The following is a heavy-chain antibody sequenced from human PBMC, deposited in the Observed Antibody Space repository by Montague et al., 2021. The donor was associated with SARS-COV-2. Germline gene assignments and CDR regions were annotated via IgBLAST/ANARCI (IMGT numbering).Heavy chain of an antibody. CDR2: IKPDGSGQ. J-gene: IGHJ4*02. CDR3: ARSLFSSGSF. CDR1: GFTFSNYW. Sequence: SLRLSCAASGFTFSNYWMNWARQAPGKRLEWVASIKPDGSGQNYLDSVKGRFTISRDNAKKSLYLQMNSLKVDDTAVYYCARSLFSSGSFWGQGTLVTVSS. D-gene: IGHD3-10*01. V-gene: IGHV3-7*01.